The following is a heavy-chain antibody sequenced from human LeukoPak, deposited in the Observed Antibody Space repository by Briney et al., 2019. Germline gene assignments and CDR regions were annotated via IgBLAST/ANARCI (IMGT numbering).Heavy chain of an antibody. CDR1: GGSISSSSYY. J-gene: IGHJ6*03. V-gene: IGHV4-39*01. CDR3: ARRIIETRQHYMDV. CDR2: IYYSGST. D-gene: IGHD1-7*01. Sequence: PSETLSLTCTVSGGSISSSSYYWGWIRQPPGKGLEWIGSIYYSGSTYYNPSLKSRVTISVDTSENQFSLKLSSATAADTAVYYCARRIIETRQHYMDVWGKGTTVTVSS.